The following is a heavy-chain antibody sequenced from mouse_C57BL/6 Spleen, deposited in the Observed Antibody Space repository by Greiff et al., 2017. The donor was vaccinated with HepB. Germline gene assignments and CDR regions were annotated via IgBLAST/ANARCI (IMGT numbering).Heavy chain of an antibody. CDR3: AREDYDYDGGFAY. Sequence: QVQLQQSGAELARPGASVKMSCKASGYTFTSYTMHWVKQRPGQGLEWIGYINPSSGYTKYNQKFKDKATLTADKSSSTAYMQLSSLTSEDSAVYYCAREDYDYDGGFAYWGQGTLVTVSA. CDR1: GYTFTSYT. V-gene: IGHV1-4*01. J-gene: IGHJ3*01. CDR2: INPSSGYT. D-gene: IGHD2-4*01.